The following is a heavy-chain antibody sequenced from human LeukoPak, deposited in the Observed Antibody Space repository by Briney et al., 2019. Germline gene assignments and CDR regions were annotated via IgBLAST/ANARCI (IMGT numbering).Heavy chain of an antibody. Sequence: GGSLRLSCAASGFTFEDYDMSWVRHGPGKGLEWISHINWSGGSRRYGDSVEGRFTISRDNAKTSLYLEMTSLRVEDTAVYYCVRDRSSVLSDVIPFEFRGQGSLVTVSS. CDR1: GFTFEDYD. D-gene: IGHD2-21*01. J-gene: IGHJ4*02. CDR3: VRDRSSVLSDVIPFEF. CDR2: INWSGGSR. V-gene: IGHV3-20*04.